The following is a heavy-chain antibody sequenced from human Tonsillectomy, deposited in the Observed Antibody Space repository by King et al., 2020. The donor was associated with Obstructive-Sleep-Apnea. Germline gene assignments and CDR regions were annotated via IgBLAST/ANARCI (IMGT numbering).Heavy chain of an antibody. CDR3: AREVLDCSTTSCQYYFDY. J-gene: IGHJ4*02. Sequence: VQLVQSGAEVKKPGASVKVSCKASGYTFTSYGISWVRQAPGQGLEWMGWISVYNGNTNYAQKFQDRVTMTTDTSTSTAYMELRSLRSDDTAVYYCAREVLDCSTTSCQYYFDYWGQGTLVTVSS. D-gene: IGHD2-2*01. V-gene: IGHV1-18*04. CDR2: ISVYNGNT. CDR1: GYTFTSYG.